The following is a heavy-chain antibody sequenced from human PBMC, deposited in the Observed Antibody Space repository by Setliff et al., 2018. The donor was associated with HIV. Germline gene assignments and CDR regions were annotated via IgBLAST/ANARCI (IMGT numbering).Heavy chain of an antibody. V-gene: IGHV3-74*01. J-gene: IGHJ3*02. CDR2: INADGSIT. D-gene: IGHD6-19*01. Sequence: PGGSLRLSCGASGISFGNHWMYWVRQAPGKGLVWVSRINADGSITDYADSVKGRFTISRDNAKNTLYLEMNSLTAEDTAVYYCASQIAVGIWGQGTMVTVSS. CDR1: GISFGNHW. CDR3: ASQIAVGI.